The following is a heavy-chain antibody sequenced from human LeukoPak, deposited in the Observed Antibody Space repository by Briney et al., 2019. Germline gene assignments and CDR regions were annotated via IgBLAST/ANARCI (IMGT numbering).Heavy chain of an antibody. V-gene: IGHV1-69*01. J-gene: IGHJ6*03. Sequence: SVKVSCKASGGTFSSYAISWVRQAPGQGLEWMGGIIPIFDTANYAQKFQGRVTITADESTSTAYMELSSLRSEDTAVYYCARRAVAYKYSYYMDVWGKGTAVTVSS. CDR1: GGTFSSYA. D-gene: IGHD6-19*01. CDR3: ARRAVAYKYSYYMDV. CDR2: IIPIFDTA.